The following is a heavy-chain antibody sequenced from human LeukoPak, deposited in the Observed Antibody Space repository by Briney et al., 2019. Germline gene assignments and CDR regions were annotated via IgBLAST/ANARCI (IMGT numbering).Heavy chain of an antibody. CDR2: IWYDGSKE. V-gene: IGHV3-33*01. CDR1: GFTFSSYG. Sequence: QPGRSLRLSCAASGFTFSSYGIHWVRQAPGKGLEWVAVIWYDGSKEYYADSVKGRFTISRDDSKNTLYLQMNSLRAEDTAVYYCARDFGVTNYHFDYWGQGTLVTVSS. J-gene: IGHJ4*02. CDR3: ARDFGVTNYHFDY. D-gene: IGHD3-16*01.